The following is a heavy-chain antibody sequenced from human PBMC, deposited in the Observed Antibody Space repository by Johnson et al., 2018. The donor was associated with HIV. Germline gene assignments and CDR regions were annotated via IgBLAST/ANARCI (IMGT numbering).Heavy chain of an antibody. CDR3: ARDLVRASHAFDI. CDR2: INSDGSDT. D-gene: IGHD2-8*02. J-gene: IGHJ3*02. V-gene: IGHV3-74*01. CDR1: RFTFSSYW. Sequence: VQLVESGGDLVQPGGSLRLSCAASRFTFSSYWMHWVRQVPGKGLVWVSGINSDGSDTRYADSVKGRFTISRDNAKTTLYLQMNSLRAEDTAVYYCARDLVRASHAFDIWGQGTMVTVSS.